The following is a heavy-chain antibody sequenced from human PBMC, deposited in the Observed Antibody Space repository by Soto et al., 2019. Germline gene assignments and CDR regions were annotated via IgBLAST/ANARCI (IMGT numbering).Heavy chain of an antibody. D-gene: IGHD2-2*01. Sequence: SVKVSCKASGFTCTSSAVQWVRQSRLRRLDGIGWIVVGSGNTNYAQKFQERVTITRDMSTSTAYMELSSLRSADTAVYYCAADTLVVPAPIYYYYGMDVWGQGTTVTVSS. CDR2: IVVGSGNT. J-gene: IGHJ6*02. V-gene: IGHV1-58*01. CDR3: AADTLVVPAPIYYYYGMDV. CDR1: GFTCTSSA.